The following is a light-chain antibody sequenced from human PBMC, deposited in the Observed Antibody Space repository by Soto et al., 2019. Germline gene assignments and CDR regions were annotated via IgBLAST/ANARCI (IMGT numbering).Light chain of an antibody. CDR2: SNA. V-gene: IGLV1-44*01. CDR3: AAWDDSLKAML. CDR1: GSNIGENA. Sequence: QSVLTQPPSASGTPGQTGTISCSGSGSNIGENAVNWYQHLPGTAPQLLIYSNALRPSGVPHRFSGSKSGTAGSLAISGLQSEAEAHYYCAAWDDSLKAMLFGGGTKLTVL. J-gene: IGLJ3*02.